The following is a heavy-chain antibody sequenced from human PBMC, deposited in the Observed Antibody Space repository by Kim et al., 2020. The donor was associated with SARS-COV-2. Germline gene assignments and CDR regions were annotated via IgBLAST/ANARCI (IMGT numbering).Heavy chain of an antibody. Sequence: CYNPSLKSRVTISVDTSKNQFSLKLSSVTAADTAVYYCARVTTAVAAIDYWGQGTLVTVSS. D-gene: IGHD6-19*01. J-gene: IGHJ4*02. V-gene: IGHV4-31*02. CDR3: ARVTTAVAAIDY.